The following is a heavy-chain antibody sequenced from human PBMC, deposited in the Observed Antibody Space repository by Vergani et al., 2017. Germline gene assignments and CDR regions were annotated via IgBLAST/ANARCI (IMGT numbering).Heavy chain of an antibody. J-gene: IGHJ4*02. CDR2: ISWDGGST. Sequence: EVQLVESGGVVVQPGGSLRLSCAASGFTFDDYAMHWVRQAPGKGLEWVSLISWDGGSTYYADSVKGRFTISRDNSKNTLYLQMNSLRAEDTAVYYCASELVNYDSSGYYPRDYWGQGTLVTVSS. CDR3: ASELVNYDSSGYYPRDY. CDR1: GFTFDDYA. D-gene: IGHD3-22*01. V-gene: IGHV3-43D*04.